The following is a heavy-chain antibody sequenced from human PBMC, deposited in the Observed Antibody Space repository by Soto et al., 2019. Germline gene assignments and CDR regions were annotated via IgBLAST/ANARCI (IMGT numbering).Heavy chain of an antibody. CDR2: IIPNFDTP. CDR1: GGSFNNYA. CDR3: AVAMVREILIFESSGMHV. Sequence: QVHLVQSGAEVKKPGSSVKVSCKTSGGSFNNYAVSWVRQAPGQGLEWMGGIIPNFDTPNSAQKFQDRVTIIADESTSTVYMELRGLRSNDTAVYYCAVAMVREILIFESSGMHVWGQGTIVIVSS. D-gene: IGHD3-10*01. J-gene: IGHJ6*02. V-gene: IGHV1-69*01.